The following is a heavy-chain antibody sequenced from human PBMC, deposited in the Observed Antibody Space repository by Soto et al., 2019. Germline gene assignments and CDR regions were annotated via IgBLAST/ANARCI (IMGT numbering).Heavy chain of an antibody. CDR2: LYSDGRT. D-gene: IGHD3-22*01. CDR3: ARESSDSSGYYQIDY. V-gene: IGHV3-53*01. Sequence: HPGGSLRLSCAASGFTVSSNYMTWVRQAPGKGLEWVSVLYSDGRTVYADSAKGRFTISRDISKNTVYLQMNSLRAEDTAVYYCARESSDSSGYYQIDYWGQGTLVTVSS. CDR1: GFTVSSNY. J-gene: IGHJ4*02.